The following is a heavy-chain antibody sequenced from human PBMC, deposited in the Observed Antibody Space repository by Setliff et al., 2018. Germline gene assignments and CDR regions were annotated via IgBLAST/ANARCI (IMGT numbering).Heavy chain of an antibody. CDR3: ARDLGHGGDSDY. D-gene: IGHD2-21*02. CDR1: GYSISSGYI. V-gene: IGHV4-38-2*02. J-gene: IGHJ4*02. CDR2: IGHTGSI. Sequence: SETLSLTCTVSGYSISSGYIWGWIRQPPGKGLEWVGNIGHTGSINYNPSLKSRLTISRDTSKNQVSLKLNSVAATDTAVYYCARDLGHGGDSDYWGQGILVTVSS.